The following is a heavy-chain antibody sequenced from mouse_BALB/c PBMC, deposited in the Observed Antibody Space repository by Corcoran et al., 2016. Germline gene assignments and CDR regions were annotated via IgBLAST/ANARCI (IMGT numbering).Heavy chain of an antibody. CDR1: GYTFTSYV. CDR2: INPYNDGT. J-gene: IGHJ2*01. V-gene: IGHV1S136*01. D-gene: IGHD2-3*01. CDR3: ARGGWFPTGDY. Sequence: EVQLQPSGPELVKPGASVKMSCKASGYTFTSYVMHWVKQKPGQGLEWIGYINPYNDGTKYNEKLKGKATLTSDKSSSTAYMELSSLTSEDSAVYYCARGGWFPTGDYWGQGTTLTVSS.